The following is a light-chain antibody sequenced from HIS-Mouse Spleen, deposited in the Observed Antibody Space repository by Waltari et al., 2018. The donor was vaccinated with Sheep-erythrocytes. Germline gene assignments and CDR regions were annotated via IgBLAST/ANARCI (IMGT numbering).Light chain of an antibody. CDR2: DVS. Sequence: QSVLTQPPSVSAAPGQKVTISCSGSSSNIGNNYVSWYQQLPGTAPKLMIYDVSKRPSGVPDRFSGSKSGNTASLTISGLQAEDEADYYCCSYAGSYNHVFATGTKVTVL. CDR3: CSYAGSYNHV. J-gene: IGLJ1*01. CDR1: SSNIGNNY. V-gene: IGLV2-11*02.